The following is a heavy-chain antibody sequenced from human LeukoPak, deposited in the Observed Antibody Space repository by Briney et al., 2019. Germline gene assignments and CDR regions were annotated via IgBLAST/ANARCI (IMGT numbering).Heavy chain of an antibody. J-gene: IGHJ4*02. Sequence: SETLSLTCTVSGGSISSHDWSWVRQPPGKGLEWIGYIYDSGSTNYNPSLKSRVTISVDTSKNQFSLKLSSVTAADTAVYYCARLVAYCSSTSCSDYWGQGTLVTVSS. V-gene: IGHV4-59*11. CDR1: GGSISSHD. CDR2: IYDSGST. D-gene: IGHD2-2*01. CDR3: ARLVAYCSSTSCSDY.